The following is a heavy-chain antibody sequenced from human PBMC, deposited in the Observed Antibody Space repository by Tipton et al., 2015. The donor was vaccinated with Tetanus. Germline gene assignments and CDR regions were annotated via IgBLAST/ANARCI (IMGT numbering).Heavy chain of an antibody. Sequence: QLVQSGGEAKKPGESLKISCKGSGYIFTNYWIGWVRQKPGKGLEWMGIIYPGDSDTRYSPSFQRQVTISVDKSINTAYLQWSSLKASDTSAFYCARAHCTDGVCDFDFWGQGALVTVAS. CDR3: ARAHCTDGVCDFDF. CDR2: IYPGDSDT. J-gene: IGHJ4*02. V-gene: IGHV5-51*01. CDR1: GYIFTNYW. D-gene: IGHD2-8*01.